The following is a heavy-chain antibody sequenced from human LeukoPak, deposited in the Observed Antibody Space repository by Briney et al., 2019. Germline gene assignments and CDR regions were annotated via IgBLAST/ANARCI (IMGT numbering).Heavy chain of an antibody. CDR3: ARNYYDRYCMDV. V-gene: IGHV3-23*01. J-gene: IGHJ6*04. CDR2: ISGSGGST. D-gene: IGHD3-22*01. Sequence: GGSLRLSCAASGFTFSRYAMSWVRQAPGKGLEWVSAISGSGGSTYYADSVKGRFTISRDNSKNTLYLQMNSLRAEDTAVYYCARNYYDRYCMDVWGKGTTVTVSS. CDR1: GFTFSRYA.